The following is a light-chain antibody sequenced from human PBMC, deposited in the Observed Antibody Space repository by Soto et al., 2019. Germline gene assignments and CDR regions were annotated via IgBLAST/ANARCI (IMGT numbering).Light chain of an antibody. J-gene: IGKJ1*01. CDR3: QQSYSAPPT. V-gene: IGKV1-39*01. CDR2: AAS. CDR1: QTASIY. Sequence: DIQLTQSPSSLSASLGDRVTITCRASQTASIYLNWYQQKLGKAPNLLIYAASNLQAGVPSRFSGSGSGTDFTLTISSLQPEDFATYYCQQSYSAPPTFGQGTKVEIK.